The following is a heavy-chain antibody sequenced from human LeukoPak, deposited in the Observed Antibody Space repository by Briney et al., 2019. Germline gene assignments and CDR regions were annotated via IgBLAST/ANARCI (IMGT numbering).Heavy chain of an antibody. CDR2: ISGYTGDT. V-gene: IGHV1-18*01. Sequence: ASVRVSCKTSGYTFPNYDIYWVRQAPGQGLECMGWISGYTGDTKYAQILQGRFTVTTDTSTSTAYMELRSLRSDDTAVYYCARDRRYCSGGSCYDNWFDPWGQGTLVTVSS. J-gene: IGHJ5*02. CDR3: ARDRRYCSGGSCYDNWFDP. D-gene: IGHD2-15*01. CDR1: GYTFPNYD.